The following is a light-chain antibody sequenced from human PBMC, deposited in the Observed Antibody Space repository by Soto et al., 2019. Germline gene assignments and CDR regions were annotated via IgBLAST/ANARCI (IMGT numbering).Light chain of an antibody. CDR3: LQDYNYPRT. CDR1: QGIRTE. V-gene: IGKV1-6*01. J-gene: IGKJ1*01. CDR2: GAS. Sequence: AIQMTQSPSSLSASVGDRVTITCRASQGIRTELGWYQQKPGKAPKLLIYGASSLQSGVPLRFSGSGSGTDFTLTISSLQPEDFATYFCLQDYNYPRTFGQGTKV.